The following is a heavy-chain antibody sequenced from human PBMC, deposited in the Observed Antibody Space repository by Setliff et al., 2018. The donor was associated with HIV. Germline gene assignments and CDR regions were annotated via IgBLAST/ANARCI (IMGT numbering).Heavy chain of an antibody. Sequence: GGSLRLSCAASGFNFNNHAMHWVRLAPGQGPQWVALISYDGNNQWYADSVKGRFTISRDNSKNTLHLELNNLRPEDTAVYYCARDGGGYNYGSVRYFDYWSQGTLVTVSS. CDR3: ARDGGGYNYGSVRYFDY. D-gene: IGHD5-18*01. CDR1: GFNFNNHA. CDR2: ISYDGNNQ. J-gene: IGHJ4*02. V-gene: IGHV3-30-3*01.